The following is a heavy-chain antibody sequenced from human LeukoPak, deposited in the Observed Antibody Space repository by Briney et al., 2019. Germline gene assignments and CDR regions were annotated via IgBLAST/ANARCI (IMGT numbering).Heavy chain of an antibody. V-gene: IGHV3-30*04. CDR3: ARDLLNYGTAYYDVGIFDY. CDR2: ISKDGRKD. J-gene: IGHJ4*02. D-gene: IGHD3-16*01. CDR1: GFSFSTSG. Sequence: GGSRRLSCEASGFSFSTSGVHWVRQAPGKGLEWMAVISKDGRKDHYADSVKGRFTISRDNSKSTLFLQMNSLRPEDTAIYYCARDLLNYGTAYYDVGIFDYWGQGTRVTVSS.